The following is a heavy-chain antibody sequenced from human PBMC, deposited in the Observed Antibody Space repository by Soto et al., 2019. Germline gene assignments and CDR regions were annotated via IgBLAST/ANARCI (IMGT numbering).Heavy chain of an antibody. Sequence: PSETLSLTCTVSGGSISSYYWSWIRQPPGKGLEWIGYIYYSGSTNYNPSLKSRVTISVDTSKNQFSLKLSSVTAADTAVYYCARDSAAGSYNWFDPWGQGTLVTVS. CDR3: ARDSAAGSYNWFDP. CDR1: GGSISSYY. CDR2: IYYSGST. V-gene: IGHV4-59*01. D-gene: IGHD6-13*01. J-gene: IGHJ5*02.